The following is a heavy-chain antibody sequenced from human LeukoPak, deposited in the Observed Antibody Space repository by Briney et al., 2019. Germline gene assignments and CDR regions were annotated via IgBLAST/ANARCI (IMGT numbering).Heavy chain of an antibody. CDR1: GYSISSGYY. V-gene: IGHV4-38-2*01. J-gene: IGHJ6*03. Sequence: SETLSLTCAVSGYSISSGYYWGWIRQPPGKGLEWIGSIYHSGSTYYNPSLKSRVTISVDTSKNQFSLKLSSVTAADTAVYYCARVYGCYGLQYGYSSSWYSTENYYYYYMDVWGKGTTVTVSS. CDR2: IYHSGST. CDR3: ARVYGCYGLQYGYSSSWYSTENYYYYYMDV. D-gene: IGHD6-13*01.